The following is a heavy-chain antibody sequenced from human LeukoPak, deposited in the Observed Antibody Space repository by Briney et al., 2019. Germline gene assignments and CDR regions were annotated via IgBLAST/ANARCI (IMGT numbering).Heavy chain of an antibody. CDR1: GGSISIGGYY. CDR2: IYTSGST. Sequence: SETLSLTCTVSGGSISIGGYYWSWIRQPAGKGLEWIGRIYTSGSTNYNPSLKSRVTISVDTSKNLFSLKLSSVTAADTAVYYCARSTGSTMFIDYWGQGTLVTVSS. V-gene: IGHV4-61*02. D-gene: IGHD3-10*02. CDR3: ARSTGSTMFIDY. J-gene: IGHJ4*02.